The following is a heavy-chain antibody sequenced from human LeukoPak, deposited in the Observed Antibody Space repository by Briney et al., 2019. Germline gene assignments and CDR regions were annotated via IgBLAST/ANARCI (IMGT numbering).Heavy chain of an antibody. CDR2: IYYSGSS. CDR1: GGSISTSSFY. CDR3: ATQDVVVPTAAQRPLDY. V-gene: IGHV4-39*01. Sequence: SETLSLTCIVSGGSISTSSFYWDWIRQPPGKGLEWIGSIYYSGSSYYNPSLKSRVTMSVDTSKNQFSLKLSSVTAADTAVYYCATQDVVVPTAAQRPLDYWGQGTPVTVSS. D-gene: IGHD2-2*01. J-gene: IGHJ4*02.